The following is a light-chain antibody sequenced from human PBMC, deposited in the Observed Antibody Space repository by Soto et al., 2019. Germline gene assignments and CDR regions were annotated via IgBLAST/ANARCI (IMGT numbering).Light chain of an antibody. CDR2: GAS. CDR3: QHYDRAPMWT. CDR1: QSVSSGY. V-gene: IGKV3-20*01. J-gene: IGKJ1*01. Sequence: EIVLTQSPGTLSLSPGERATLSCRASQSVSSGYLAWYQQKPGQAPRLLIYGASSRATGIPDRFSGSGSGTDFTLTISRLDPEDFAVYYCQHYDRAPMWTFGQGTKVDIK.